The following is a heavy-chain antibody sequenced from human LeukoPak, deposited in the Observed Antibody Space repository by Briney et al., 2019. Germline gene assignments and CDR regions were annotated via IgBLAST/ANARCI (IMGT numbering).Heavy chain of an antibody. J-gene: IGHJ4*02. CDR1: GFTVSSNY. D-gene: IGHD2-15*01. V-gene: IGHV3-23*01. CDR3: AKVPRYCSGGSCYAGYFEY. CDR2: ISGSGGNT. Sequence: TGGSLRLSCAASGFTVSSNYMSWVRQAPGKGLEWVSAISGSGGNTYHADSVKDRFTISRDNSKNTLYLQMNSLRVEDTAVYYCAKVPRYCSGGSCYAGYFEYWGQGTLVTVSS.